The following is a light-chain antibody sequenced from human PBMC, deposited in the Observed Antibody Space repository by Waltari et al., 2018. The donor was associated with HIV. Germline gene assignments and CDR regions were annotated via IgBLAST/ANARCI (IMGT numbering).Light chain of an antibody. V-gene: IGKV1-5*03. CDR2: KAS. J-gene: IGKJ5*01. Sequence: DIHMTQSPSTLSAFVGYRVPITCRASQDITSWLAWYQQKPGKAPKLLIRKASVLESGVSSRFSGSGSGTEFTLIIDSLEPDDFATYYCQQYNRDPSFGQGTRLEMK. CDR3: QQYNRDPS. CDR1: QDITSW.